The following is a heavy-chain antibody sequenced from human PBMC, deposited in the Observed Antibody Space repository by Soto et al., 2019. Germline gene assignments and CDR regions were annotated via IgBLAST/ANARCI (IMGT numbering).Heavy chain of an antibody. CDR3: AREGWDYEAS. CDR2: ISYDGSNK. D-gene: IGHD4-17*01. J-gene: IGHJ5*01. V-gene: IGHV3-30-3*01. CDR1: GFTFSSYA. Sequence: PGESLKISCAASGFTFSSYAMHWVRQAPGKGLEWVAVISYDGSNKYYADSVKGRFTISRDNSKNTLYLQMNSLRAEDTAVYYCAREGWDYEASWGHGTPVTVSS.